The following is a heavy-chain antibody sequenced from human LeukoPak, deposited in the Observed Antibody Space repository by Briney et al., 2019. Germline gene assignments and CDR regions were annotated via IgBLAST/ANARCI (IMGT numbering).Heavy chain of an antibody. CDR2: IYYSGST. D-gene: IGHD3-9*01. J-gene: IGHJ5*02. CDR3: ASYDTGRGWFDP. Sequence: SETLSLTCTVSGGSISSYYWSWIRQPPGKGLDWIGYIYYSGSTNYNPSLKSRVTILVDTSKNQFSLKLSSVTAAGTAVYYCASYDTGRGWFDPWGQGTLVTVSS. CDR1: GGSISSYY. V-gene: IGHV4-59*08.